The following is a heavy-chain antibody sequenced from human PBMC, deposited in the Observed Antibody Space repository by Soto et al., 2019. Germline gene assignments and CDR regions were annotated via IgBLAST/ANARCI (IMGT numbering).Heavy chain of an antibody. V-gene: IGHV1-2*02. CDR3: ARVSVDVPE. Sequence: QLVQSGAEVKKPGASVRVSCKTSGPTFIAYYIHWVRQAPGQGLEWMGWIDPKSGGTTYEQKFLGRVTMTRDTSINTAYMDLIRLTSDDTAVYSCARVSVDVPEWGQGTLITVSS. D-gene: IGHD5-12*01. CDR1: GPTFIAYY. CDR2: IDPKSGGT. J-gene: IGHJ4*02.